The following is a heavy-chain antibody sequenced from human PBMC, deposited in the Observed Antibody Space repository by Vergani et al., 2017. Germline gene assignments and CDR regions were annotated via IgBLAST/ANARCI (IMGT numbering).Heavy chain of an antibody. CDR2: IVVGSGNT. V-gene: IGHV1-58*02. D-gene: IGHD6-13*01. Sequence: QLAQSGAEVKKPGTSVKVSCKASGFTFTSSAMQWVRQARGQRLEWIGWIVVGSGNTNYAQKFQERVTITRDMSTSTAYMELSSLRSEDTAVYYCAAVPIAAGTTTMRYYFDYWGQGTLVTVSS. CDR3: AAVPIAAGTTTMRYYFDY. CDR1: GFTFTSSA. J-gene: IGHJ4*02.